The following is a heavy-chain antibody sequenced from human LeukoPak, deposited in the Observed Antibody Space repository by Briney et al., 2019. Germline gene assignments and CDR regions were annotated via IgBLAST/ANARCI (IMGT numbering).Heavy chain of an antibody. J-gene: IGHJ1*01. D-gene: IGHD4-11*01. CDR1: GITFSNYW. V-gene: IGHV3-7*01. Sequence: GGSLRLSCAASGITFSNYWMSWVRQAPGKGLEWVANINQDGSEKNYVDSVKGRFTISRDNAKNSLFLRMNSLRVEDTAVYYCAGAPHSYSWDPGYLRNWSQGTLVTVSS. CDR2: INQDGSEK. CDR3: AGAPHSYSWDPGYLRN.